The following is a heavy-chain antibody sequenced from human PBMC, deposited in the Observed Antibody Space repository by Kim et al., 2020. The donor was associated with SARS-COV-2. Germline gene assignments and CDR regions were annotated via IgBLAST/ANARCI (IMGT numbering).Heavy chain of an antibody. CDR3: ATDHWPGDVYQTA. V-gene: IGHV1-69*04. Sequence: ASVKVSCKASGGTFRNYVFSWVRQAPGQGLEWMGRIIPILGLTNYPPKFQGRVALTADKSTTTANLDLTGLRSEDTAVYYCATDHWPGDVYQTAWGQGTLVTVSS. J-gene: IGHJ5*02. D-gene: IGHD7-27*01. CDR2: IIPILGLT. CDR1: GGTFRNYV.